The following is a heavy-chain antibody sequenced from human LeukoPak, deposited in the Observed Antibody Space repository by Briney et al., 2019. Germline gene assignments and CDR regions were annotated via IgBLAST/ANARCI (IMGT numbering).Heavy chain of an antibody. D-gene: IGHD6-19*01. J-gene: IGHJ4*02. CDR3: ARGGVFSSGWYVDY. Sequence: PGGSLRLSCAASGFTFSSYSMNWVRQAPGKGLEWVSYISSSSSTKYYADSVKGRFTISSDNAKISLYLQMNSLRAEDTAVYYCARGGVFSSGWYVDYWGQGTLVSVSS. V-gene: IGHV3-48*01. CDR1: GFTFSSYS. CDR2: ISSSSSTK.